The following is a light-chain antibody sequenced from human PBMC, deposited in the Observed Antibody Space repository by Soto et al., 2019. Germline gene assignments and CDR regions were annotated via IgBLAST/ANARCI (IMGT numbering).Light chain of an antibody. Sequence: EIVLTESPATLSLSPGERATLSCMASQSVRSYLAWYPQKSGQAPRVLIYDTSNRATGIPARVSGRGAGTECTLTISSLEPEDFEVYDCQQRSNWTITFGQGTRLETK. CDR2: DTS. V-gene: IGKV3-11*01. CDR1: QSVRSY. J-gene: IGKJ5*01. CDR3: QQRSNWTIT.